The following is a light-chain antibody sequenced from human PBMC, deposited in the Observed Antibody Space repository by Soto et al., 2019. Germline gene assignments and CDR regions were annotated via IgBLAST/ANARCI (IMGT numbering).Light chain of an antibody. CDR2: WAS. J-gene: IGKJ2*01. CDR3: QKYYNPPYT. V-gene: IGKV4-1*01. Sequence: DIVMTQSPDFLAVSLGERATITCKSSQNVLYRSSNKSYLAWYQQRPGQPPRLLLYWASTRESGVPDRFIGSGSETVFPLTISTLQAGDEAFYHCQKYYNPPYTFGQGTTLKIK. CDR1: QNVLYRSSNKSY.